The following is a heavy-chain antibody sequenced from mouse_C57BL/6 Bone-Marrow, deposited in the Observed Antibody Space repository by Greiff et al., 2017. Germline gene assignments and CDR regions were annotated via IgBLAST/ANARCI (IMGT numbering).Heavy chain of an antibody. CDR1: GYTFTDYY. V-gene: IGHV1-76*01. CDR2: IYPGSGNT. J-gene: IGHJ2*01. CDR3: AGLAWLPLDY. D-gene: IGHD2-2*01. Sequence: QVQLQQSGAELVRPGASVKLSCKASGYTFTDYYINWVKQRPGQGLEWIARIYPGSGNTYYNEKFKGKATLTAEKSSSTAYMQLSSLTSEDSAVYFCAGLAWLPLDYWGQGTTLTVSS.